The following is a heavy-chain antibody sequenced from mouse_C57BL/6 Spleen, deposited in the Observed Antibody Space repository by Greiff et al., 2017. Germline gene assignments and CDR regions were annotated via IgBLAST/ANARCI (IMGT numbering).Heavy chain of an antibody. CDR1: GFSLTSYA. CDR2: IWTGGGT. CDR3: ARIYDGSFYYFDY. D-gene: IGHD1-1*01. V-gene: IGHV2-9-1*01. Sequence: VQLQESGPGLVAPSQSLSITCTVSGFSLTSYAISWVRQPPGKGLEWLGVIWTGGGTHYNSALNSRLSISKDNSKSQVFLKMNSLQTDDTARYYCARIYDGSFYYFDYWCHGTTRTVAS. J-gene: IGHJ2*01.